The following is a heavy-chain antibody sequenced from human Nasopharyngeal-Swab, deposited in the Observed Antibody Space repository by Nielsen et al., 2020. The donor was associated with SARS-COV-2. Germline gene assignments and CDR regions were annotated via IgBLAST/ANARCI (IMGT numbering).Heavy chain of an antibody. CDR2: ISWNSGSI. D-gene: IGHD6-19*01. Sequence: WIRQPPGKGLEWVSGISWNSGSIGYADSVKGRFTISRDNAKNSLYLQMNSLRAEDTALYYCAKGRSGWSYYGTDVWGQGTTVTVSS. V-gene: IGHV3-9*01. CDR3: AKGRSGWSYYGTDV. J-gene: IGHJ6*02.